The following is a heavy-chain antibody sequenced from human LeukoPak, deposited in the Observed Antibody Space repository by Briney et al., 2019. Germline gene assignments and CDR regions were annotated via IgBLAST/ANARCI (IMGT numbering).Heavy chain of an antibody. CDR2: IKEDGTEK. CDR3: ARDLNWETY. D-gene: IGHD7-27*01. CDR1: GFSISKYW. Sequence: PGGSLRLSCAASGFSISKYWMSWVRQAPGKGLEWVANIKEDGTEKYYVDSVKGRFTISRDNAKNSLYLQMNSLRAEDTAVYYCARDLNWETYWGQGTLVSVSS. J-gene: IGHJ4*02. V-gene: IGHV3-7*01.